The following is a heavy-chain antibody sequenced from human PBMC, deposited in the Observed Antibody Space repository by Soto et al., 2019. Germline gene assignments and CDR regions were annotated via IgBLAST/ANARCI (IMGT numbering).Heavy chain of an antibody. CDR3: APQENNGKGWVHP. D-gene: IGHD1-20*01. V-gene: IGHV2-5*02. CDR2: IYWDDDK. Sequence: QITLKESGPTLVKPTQTLTLTCTFSGFSLTTSGVGVGWIRQPPGKALEWLALIYWDDDKRYRPSLKSRLTNNKENPKNPGGPKKDNQDPAEPATKFRAPQENNGKGWVHPWGQGTLVTVPP. J-gene: IGHJ5*02. CDR1: GFSLTTSGVG.